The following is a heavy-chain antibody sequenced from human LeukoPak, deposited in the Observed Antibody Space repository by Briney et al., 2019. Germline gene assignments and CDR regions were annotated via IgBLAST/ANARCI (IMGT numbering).Heavy chain of an antibody. CDR3: ARPAPEYCSVTSCWGT. Sequence: SETLSLTCTVSGGAVSTTSHYWGWMRQAPGKGPEWIGSIHYSGSTSYKSSLKSRVTLSVDTSKNQFSLKLRSVAAADTAVYYCARPAPEYCSVTSCWGTWGQGTLVTVAS. CDR1: GGAVSTTSHY. V-gene: IGHV4-39*01. CDR2: IHYSGST. D-gene: IGHD2-2*01. J-gene: IGHJ5*02.